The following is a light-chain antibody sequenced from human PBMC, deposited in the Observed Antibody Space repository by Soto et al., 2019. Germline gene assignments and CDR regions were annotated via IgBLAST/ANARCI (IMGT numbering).Light chain of an antibody. Sequence: DIQMTQSPSSLSASVGDRVTITCQASQSISSYLNWYQQKPGKAPKLLIYAASSLQSGVPSRFSGSGSGTDFTLTISSLQPEDFATYYCQQSYSTPGTFGQGTKLEIK. CDR3: QQSYSTPGT. CDR2: AAS. CDR1: QSISSY. J-gene: IGKJ2*01. V-gene: IGKV1-39*01.